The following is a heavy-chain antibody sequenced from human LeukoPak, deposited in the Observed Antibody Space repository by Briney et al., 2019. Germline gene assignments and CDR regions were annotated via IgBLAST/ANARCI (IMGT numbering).Heavy chain of an antibody. D-gene: IGHD3-22*01. J-gene: IGHJ4*02. CDR1: GYTFTSYA. CDR2: INTNTGNS. CDR3: ARGEDLWDSSALDY. V-gene: IGHV7-4-1*02. Sequence: ASVKVSCKASGYTFTSYAMNWVRQAPGQGLEWMGWINTNTGNSTYAQGFTGRFVFSLDTSVSTAYLQISSLKAEDTAVYYCARGEDLWDSSALDYWGQGTLVTVSS.